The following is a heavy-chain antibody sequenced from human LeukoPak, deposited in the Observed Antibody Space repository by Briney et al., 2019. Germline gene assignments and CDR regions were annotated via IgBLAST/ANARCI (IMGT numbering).Heavy chain of an antibody. V-gene: IGHV4-39*01. D-gene: IGHD2-15*01. CDR3: ARQYCSGGSCYIRSTSNWFDP. CDR2: IYYSGST. Sequence: SETLSLTCTVSGGSISSNNYYWGWIHQPPGKGLEWIGSIYYSGSTYYNPSLKSRVTISVDTSKNQFSLKLSSVTAADTAVYYCARQYCSGGSCYIRSTSNWFDPWGQGTLVTVSS. CDR1: GGSISSNNYY. J-gene: IGHJ5*02.